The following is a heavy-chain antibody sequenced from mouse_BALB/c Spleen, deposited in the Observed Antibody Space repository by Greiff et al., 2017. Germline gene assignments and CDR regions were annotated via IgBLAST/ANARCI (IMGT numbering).Heavy chain of an antibody. CDR3: ARIANWGHFDY. J-gene: IGHJ2*01. D-gene: IGHD4-1*01. CDR1: GFSLSTYGIG. Sequence: QVTLKVSGPGILQPSQTLSLTCSFSGFSLSTYGIGVGWIRQPSGKGLEWLAHIWWNDNKYYNTALKSRLTISKDTSNNQVFLKIASVDTADTATYYCARIANWGHFDYWGQGTTLTVSS. V-gene: IGHV8-11*01. CDR2: IWWNDNK.